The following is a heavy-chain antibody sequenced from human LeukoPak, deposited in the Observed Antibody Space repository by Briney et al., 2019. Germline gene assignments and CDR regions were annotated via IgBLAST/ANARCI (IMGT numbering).Heavy chain of an antibody. CDR3: ARDSSSPPRYSDY. J-gene: IGHJ4*02. Sequence: ASVKVSCKASVYTFTGYYMHWVRQAPGQGLEWMGWINPNSGGTNYAQKFQGRVTMTRDTSISTAYMELSRLRSDDTAVYYCARDSSSPPRYSDYCGQGTLVTVSS. CDR2: INPNSGGT. V-gene: IGHV1-2*02. CDR1: VYTFTGYY. D-gene: IGHD6-13*01.